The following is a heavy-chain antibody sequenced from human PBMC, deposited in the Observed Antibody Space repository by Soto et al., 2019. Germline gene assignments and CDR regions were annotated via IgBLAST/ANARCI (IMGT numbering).Heavy chain of an antibody. D-gene: IGHD5-12*01. Sequence: EVQLVESGGGLVQPGGSLRLSCAASGFTVSSNYMSWVRQAPGKGLEWVSVIYSGGSTYYADSVKGRFTISRDNSKNTLYLQMNSLRAEDTAVYYCARDLEEYSGYDFAFDIWGQGTMVTVSS. V-gene: IGHV3-66*01. CDR2: IYSGGST. CDR1: GFTVSSNY. J-gene: IGHJ3*02. CDR3: ARDLEEYSGYDFAFDI.